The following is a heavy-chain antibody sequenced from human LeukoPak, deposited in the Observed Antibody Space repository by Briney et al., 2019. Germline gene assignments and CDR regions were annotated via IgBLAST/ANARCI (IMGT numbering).Heavy chain of an antibody. J-gene: IGHJ4*02. D-gene: IGHD4-17*01. Sequence: GGSLRLSCAASGFTFSSFGMHWVRQAPGKGLEWVAFIRYDGSTKHCADSVKGRFTFSRDNSKNTLYLQMNSLRGEDTGVYYCAKGGATVTRYVDQWGQGTLVTVSS. V-gene: IGHV3-30*02. CDR2: IRYDGSTK. CDR3: AKGGATVTRYVDQ. CDR1: GFTFSSFG.